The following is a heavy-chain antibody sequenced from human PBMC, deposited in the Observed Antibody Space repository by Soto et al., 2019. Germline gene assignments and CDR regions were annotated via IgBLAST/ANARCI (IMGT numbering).Heavy chain of an antibody. Sequence: SETLSLTCTVSGGSISSYYWSWIRQPPGKGLEWIGYTYYNGSTNYNPSLKSRVTISVDTSKNQFSLKLSSVTAADTAVYYYARDADYGDFSVTFGYWGQGTLVTVSS. CDR3: ARDADYGDFSVTFGY. V-gene: IGHV4-59*01. CDR1: GGSISSYY. CDR2: TYYNGST. J-gene: IGHJ4*02. D-gene: IGHD4-17*01.